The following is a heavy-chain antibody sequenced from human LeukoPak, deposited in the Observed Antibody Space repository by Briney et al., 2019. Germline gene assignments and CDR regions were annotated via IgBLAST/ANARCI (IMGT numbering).Heavy chain of an antibody. D-gene: IGHD6-13*01. Sequence: GESLKISCKGSGYTFTNYWIGWVRQMPGKGLEWMGIIYPGDSDTGYSPSFQGEATISADKSISTAYLQWSSLKASDTAMYYCARRGGYSSSWSRFEYWGQGTLVTVSS. V-gene: IGHV5-51*01. CDR1: GYTFTNYW. CDR3: ARRGGYSSSWSRFEY. CDR2: IYPGDSDT. J-gene: IGHJ4*02.